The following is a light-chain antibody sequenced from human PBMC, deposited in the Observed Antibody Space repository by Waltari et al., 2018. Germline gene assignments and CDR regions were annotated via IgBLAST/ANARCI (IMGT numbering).Light chain of an antibody. CDR2: QVS. J-gene: IGKJ1*01. CDR1: QSLLHSIGNTY. CDR3: MQALEFPWT. Sequence: DIVMTQTPVSLPVIPGEPASISCRSSQSLLHSIGNTYLYWFLQRPGQSPQLLIHQVSSRASGVPDRFTGSGSGTDFTLKISRVEAEDAGIYYCMQALEFPWTFGQGTRVEIK. V-gene: IGKV2-40*01.